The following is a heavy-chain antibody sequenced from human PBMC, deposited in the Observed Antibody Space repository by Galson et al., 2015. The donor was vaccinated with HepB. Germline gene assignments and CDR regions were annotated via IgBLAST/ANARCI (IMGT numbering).Heavy chain of an antibody. CDR3: TTAGDYGGNSGENDAFDI. Sequence: SLRLSCAASGFTFSNAWMSWVRQAPGKGLEWVGRIKSKTDGGTTDYAAPVKGRFTISRDGSKNTLYLQMNSLKTEDTAVYYCTTAGDYGGNSGENDAFDIWGQGTMVTVSS. V-gene: IGHV3-15*01. D-gene: IGHD4-23*01. J-gene: IGHJ3*02. CDR1: GFTFSNAW. CDR2: IKSKTDGGTT.